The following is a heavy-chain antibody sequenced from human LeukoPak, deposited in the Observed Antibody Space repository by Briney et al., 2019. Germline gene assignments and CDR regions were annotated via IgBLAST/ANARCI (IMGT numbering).Heavy chain of an antibody. D-gene: IGHD3-10*01. V-gene: IGHV4-4*07. CDR2: IYTTETT. CDR1: GGSIGTYF. CDR3: ARDHRGARLAFDI. Sequence: SETLSLTCTVSGGSIGTYFWSWIRQPAGKGLEWIGRIYTTETTNYNPSLKSRITMSVDTSENQFSLKLSSVTAADTAVYYCARDHRGARLAFDIWGQGTMVTVSS. J-gene: IGHJ3*02.